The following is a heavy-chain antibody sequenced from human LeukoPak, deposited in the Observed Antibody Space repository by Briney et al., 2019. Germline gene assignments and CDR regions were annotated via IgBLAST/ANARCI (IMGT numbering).Heavy chain of an antibody. CDR3: AASRSGVAVAGTELQH. CDR2: IVVGSGNT. V-gene: IGHV1-58*01. D-gene: IGHD6-19*01. Sequence: SVKVSCKASGFTFTSSAVQWVRQARGQRLEWIGWIVVGSGNTNYAQKFQERVTITRDMSTSTAYMELSSLRSEDTAVYYCAASRSGVAVAGTELQHWGQGTLVTVSS. CDR1: GFTFTSSA. J-gene: IGHJ1*01.